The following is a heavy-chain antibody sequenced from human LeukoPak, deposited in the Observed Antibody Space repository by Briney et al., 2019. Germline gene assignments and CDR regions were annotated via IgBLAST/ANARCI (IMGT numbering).Heavy chain of an antibody. D-gene: IGHD5-18*01. Sequence: GGSLRLSCAASGFTFSSYGMHWVRQAPGKGLEWVAFIRYDGSNKYYADSVKGRFTISRDNSKNTLYLQMNSLRAEDTAVYYCAKDPATAIDWFDPWGQGTLVTVSS. V-gene: IGHV3-30*02. J-gene: IGHJ5*02. CDR1: GFTFSSYG. CDR2: IRYDGSNK. CDR3: AKDPATAIDWFDP.